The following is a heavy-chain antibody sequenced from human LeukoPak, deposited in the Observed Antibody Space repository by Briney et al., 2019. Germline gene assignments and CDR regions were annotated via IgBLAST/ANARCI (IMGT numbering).Heavy chain of an antibody. CDR1: GFTVSSNS. J-gene: IGHJ4*02. Sequence: PGGSLRLSCAASGFTVSSNSMSWVRQAPGKGLEWVSAISGSGGSTYYADSVKGRFTISRDNSKNTLYLQMNSLRAEDTAVYYCAKDRDYYDSSGPFDYWGQGTLVTVSS. CDR3: AKDRDYYDSSGPFDY. CDR2: ISGSGGST. D-gene: IGHD3-22*01. V-gene: IGHV3-23*01.